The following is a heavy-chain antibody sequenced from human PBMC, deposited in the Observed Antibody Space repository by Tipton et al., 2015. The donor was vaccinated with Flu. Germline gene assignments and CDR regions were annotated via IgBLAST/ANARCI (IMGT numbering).Heavy chain of an antibody. V-gene: IGHV4-61*02. CDR3: ATSRPHRYSYGMDV. Sequence: TLSLTCTVSGGSVTSGSYYWNWIRQPAGKGLEWIGRGSTSGTTNYNPSLQSRVTISVDTSKNQFSLRLISVTAADTAVYYCATSRPHRYSYGMDVWGQGATASVSS. D-gene: IGHD3-10*01. CDR1: GGSVTSGSYY. CDR2: GSTSGTT. J-gene: IGHJ6*02.